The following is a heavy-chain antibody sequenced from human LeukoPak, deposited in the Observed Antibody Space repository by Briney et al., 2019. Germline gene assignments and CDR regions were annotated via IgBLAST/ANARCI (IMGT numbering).Heavy chain of an antibody. Sequence: SETLSLTCTVSGGSISNFYWSWIRQRPGKGLECVGYIGYSGSTNYNPSLKSRVTISVDTSKNQFSLRLNSVTAADTAVYYCASDIAADGTGNAYDVWGQGTMVTVSS. V-gene: IGHV4-59*01. J-gene: IGHJ3*01. D-gene: IGHD6-13*01. CDR1: GGSISNFY. CDR3: ASDIAADGTGNAYDV. CDR2: IGYSGST.